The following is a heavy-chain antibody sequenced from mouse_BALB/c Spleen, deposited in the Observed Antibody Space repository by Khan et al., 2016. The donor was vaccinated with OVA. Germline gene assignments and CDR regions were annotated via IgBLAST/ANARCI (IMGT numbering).Heavy chain of an antibody. CDR2: IWRDGVK. V-gene: IGHV8-8*01. D-gene: IGHD1-2*01. CDR3: ARLNGNRLFWFFDD. J-gene: IGHJ1*01. CDR1: GFSLSTSGMG. Sequence: QVTLQESGPGLLQPSQTLSLTCSFSGFSLSTSGMGVGWIRQPSGKGLEWLTHIWRDGVKRYNPVLQSRLTISKDTSTSQVFLQIANVDSADTATDSGARLNGNRLFWFFDDRGGGTSVTVSS.